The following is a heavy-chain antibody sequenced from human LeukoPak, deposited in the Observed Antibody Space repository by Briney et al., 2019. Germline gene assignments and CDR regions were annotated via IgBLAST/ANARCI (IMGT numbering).Heavy chain of an antibody. CDR3: ARARYSYGPWYFDY. CDR2: IYYSGST. J-gene: IGHJ4*02. CDR1: GGSISSYY. D-gene: IGHD5-18*01. Sequence: SETLSLTCTVSGGSISSYYWSWIRQPPGKGLEWIGYIYYSGSTNYNPSLKSRATISVDTSKNQFSLKLSSVTAADTAVYYCARARYSYGPWYFDYWGQGTLVTVSS. V-gene: IGHV4-59*01.